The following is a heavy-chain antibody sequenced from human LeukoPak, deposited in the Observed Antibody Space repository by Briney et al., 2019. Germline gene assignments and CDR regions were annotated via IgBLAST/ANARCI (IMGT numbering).Heavy chain of an antibody. D-gene: IGHD4-23*01. CDR2: IYYSGST. J-gene: IGHJ2*01. V-gene: IGHV4-30-4*01. CDR3: ARGGTVVTPYWYFDL. Sequence: GYIYYSGSTYYTPSLKSRVTISVDTSKNQFSLKLSSVTAADTAVYYCARGGTVVTPYWYFDLWGRGTLVTVSS.